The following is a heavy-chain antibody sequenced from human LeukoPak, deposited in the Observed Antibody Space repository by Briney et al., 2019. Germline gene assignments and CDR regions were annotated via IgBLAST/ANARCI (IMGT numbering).Heavy chain of an antibody. CDR3: ARHSGYSGYVEGVDY. Sequence: SETLSLTCTVSGGSISSSSYYWGWIRQPPGQGLEWIGSIYYSGSTYYNPSLKSRVTISVDTSKNQFSLKLSSVTAADTAVYYCARHSGYSGYVEGVDYWGQGTLVTVSS. D-gene: IGHD5-12*01. V-gene: IGHV4-39*01. CDR2: IYYSGST. J-gene: IGHJ4*02. CDR1: GGSISSSSYY.